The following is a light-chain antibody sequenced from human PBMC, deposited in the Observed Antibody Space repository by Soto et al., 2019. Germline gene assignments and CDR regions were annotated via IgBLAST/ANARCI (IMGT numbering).Light chain of an antibody. J-gene: IGLJ2*01. CDR2: RNN. CDR1: SSNIGSNY. V-gene: IGLV1-47*01. Sequence: QSVLTQPPSASGTPGQRVTISCCGSSSNIGSNYVYWYQQLPGTAPKLLIYRNNQRPSGVPDRFSGSKSGTSASLAISGLRSEDEADYYCAAWDDSLYVVFGGGTKLTVL. CDR3: AAWDDSLYVV.